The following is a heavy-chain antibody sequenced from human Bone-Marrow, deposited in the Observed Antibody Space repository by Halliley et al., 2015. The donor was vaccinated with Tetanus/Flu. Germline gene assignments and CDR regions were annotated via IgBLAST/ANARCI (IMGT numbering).Heavy chain of an antibody. CDR3: ARVGWDWFLDS. CDR1: GDSMISYF. J-gene: IGHJ4*02. Sequence: TLSLTCSVSGDSMISYFWSWIRQPPGKGLEWIGYVSYSGSTNYDPSLKSRVTISIDTSKNQFSLKLNSVTAADTAVYFCARVGWDWFLDSWGQGTLVT. D-gene: IGHD3-3*01. V-gene: IGHV4-59*01. CDR2: VSYSGST.